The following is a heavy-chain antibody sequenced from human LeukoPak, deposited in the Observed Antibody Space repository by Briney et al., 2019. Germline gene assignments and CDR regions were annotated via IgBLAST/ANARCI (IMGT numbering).Heavy chain of an antibody. CDR3: ARTYYDSSGYPRGFDY. CDR1: GYIFTDYA. CDR2: MNAGNGNT. Sequence: ASVKVSCKASGYIFTDYAIHWLRQAPGQRPEWMGWMNAGNGNTKYSQKFQGRITLIRDTSAATAYMELSRLRSDDTAVYYCARTYYDSSGYPRGFDYWGQGTLVTVSS. D-gene: IGHD3-22*01. J-gene: IGHJ4*02. V-gene: IGHV1-3*01.